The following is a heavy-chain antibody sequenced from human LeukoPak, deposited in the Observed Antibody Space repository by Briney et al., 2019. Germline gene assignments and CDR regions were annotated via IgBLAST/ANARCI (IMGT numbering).Heavy chain of an antibody. CDR2: ISSSGST. J-gene: IGHJ4*02. D-gene: IGHD3-9*01. V-gene: IGHV4-31*03. Sequence: SETLSLTCTVSRGSVSSGNYYWSWIRQHPGKGLEWIGYISSSGSTHYKSSLKSRVIISADTSTNQFSLRLSSVTAADTAFYYCARAVILTPPDYWAREFWSPSPQ. CDR1: RGSVSSGNYY. CDR3: ARAVILTPPDY.